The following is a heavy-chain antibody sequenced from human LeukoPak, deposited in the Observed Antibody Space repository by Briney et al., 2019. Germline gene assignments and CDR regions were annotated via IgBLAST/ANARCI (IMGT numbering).Heavy chain of an antibody. V-gene: IGHV4-59*11. CDR1: GVSISPHY. CDR2: IYYSGTT. CDR3: ARGGWSLDY. J-gene: IGHJ4*02. D-gene: IGHD6-19*01. Sequence: AETLSLTCSVSGVSISPHYWSWIRQPPGKGLEWIGYIYYSGTTNYNPYLKSRLTISVDTSKNQFSLKLSSVTAADTAVYYCARGGWSLDYWGQGTLVTVSS.